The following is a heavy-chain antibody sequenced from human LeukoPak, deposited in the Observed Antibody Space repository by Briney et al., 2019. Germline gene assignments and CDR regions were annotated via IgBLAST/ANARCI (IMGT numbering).Heavy chain of an antibody. D-gene: IGHD2-15*01. V-gene: IGHV3-15*01. CDR2: IKSKTDGGTT. CDR1: GFTFSNAW. J-gene: IGHJ4*02. CDR3: TTAIRRYCSGGSCCSD. Sequence: GGSLRLSCAASGFTFSNAWMSWVRQAPGKGLEWVGRIKSKTDGGTTDYAAPVKGRFTISRDDSKNTLYLQMNSLKTEDTAVYYCTTAIRRYCSGGSCCSDWGQGTLVTVSS.